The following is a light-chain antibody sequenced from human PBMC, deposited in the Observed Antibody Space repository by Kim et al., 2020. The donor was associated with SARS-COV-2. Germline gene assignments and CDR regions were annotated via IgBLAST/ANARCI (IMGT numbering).Light chain of an antibody. J-gene: IGLJ3*02. Sequence: SYELTQPSSVSVSPGQTARITCSGDVLAKKYARWFQQKPGQAPVLVIYKDSERPSGIPERLSGPSSGNTVTLTISGAQVEGEADLYCYSAAEHACVFGGG. CDR3: YSAAEHACV. CDR1: VLAKKY. CDR2: KDS. V-gene: IGLV3-27*01.